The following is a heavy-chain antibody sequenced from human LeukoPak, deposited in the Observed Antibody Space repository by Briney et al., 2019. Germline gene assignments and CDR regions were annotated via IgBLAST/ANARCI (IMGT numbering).Heavy chain of an antibody. CDR2: IFRDGSR. Sequence: PGGSLRLSCAVSGFTVSSNYMSWVRQAPGKGLQWVSTIFRDGSRYYEDSVRGRFSISRDDSKNILSPQMTNLRAEDTAVHYCARDFYDFWGGYWVWGQGTLVTVSS. CDR1: GFTVSSNY. V-gene: IGHV3-53*01. D-gene: IGHD3-3*01. CDR3: ARDFYDFWGGYWV. J-gene: IGHJ4*02.